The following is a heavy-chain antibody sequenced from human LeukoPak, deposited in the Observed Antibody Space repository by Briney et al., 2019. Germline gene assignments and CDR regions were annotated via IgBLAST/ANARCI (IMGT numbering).Heavy chain of an antibody. V-gene: IGHV4-59*12. CDR3: ARTSTILGVVISYYFDY. J-gene: IGHJ4*02. D-gene: IGHD3-3*01. CDR2: IQYSGST. Sequence: SETLSLTCTVSGGSISSYFWGWIRQPPGKGLEWIGYIQYSGSTNYHPSLKSRVTISIDTSKNQVSLKLTSVTAADTAVYYCARTSTILGVVISYYFDYWGQGTLDTVSS. CDR1: GGSISSYF.